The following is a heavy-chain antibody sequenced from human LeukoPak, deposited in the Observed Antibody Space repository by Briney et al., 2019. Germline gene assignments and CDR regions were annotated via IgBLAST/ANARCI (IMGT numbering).Heavy chain of an antibody. V-gene: IGHV3-48*01. CDR1: GFTFNTYT. D-gene: IGHD2-15*01. J-gene: IGHJ4*02. CDR2: ISGSSGII. Sequence: GGSLRLSCAASGFTFNTYTMNWVRQAPGKGLEWVSYISGSSGIIDYADSVRGRFTISRDNAKNSLYLQMNSLRAEDTAVYYCARGGGYYPIDYWGQGTLVTVSS. CDR3: ARGGGYYPIDY.